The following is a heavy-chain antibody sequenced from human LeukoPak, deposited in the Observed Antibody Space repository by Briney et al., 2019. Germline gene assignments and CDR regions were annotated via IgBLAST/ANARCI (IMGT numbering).Heavy chain of an antibody. CDR2: LNSDGSST. CDR1: GFTFSNYW. CDR3: ARSRYDYIWGIDY. D-gene: IGHD3-16*01. V-gene: IGHV3-74*01. Sequence: GGSLRLSCAASGFTFSNYWMHWVRQAPGKGLVWVSRLNSDGSSTNYADSVKGRFTISRDNAKNTLYLQMNSLRDEDTAVFYCARSRYDYIWGIDYWGQGTLVTISS. J-gene: IGHJ4*02.